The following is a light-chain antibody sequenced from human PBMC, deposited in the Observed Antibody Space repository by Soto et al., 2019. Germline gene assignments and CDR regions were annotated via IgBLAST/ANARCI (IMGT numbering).Light chain of an antibody. CDR3: KPWRTGGDVV. Sequence: QLVLTQSPSASASLGASVKLTCTLSSGHSTYAIAWHQQQPEKGPRYLMKLNSDGRHSKGDGIPDRFSGTSSGAERYLTISSLQSEDEADYYCKPWRTGGDVVFGGGTKRTVL. J-gene: IGLJ2*01. V-gene: IGLV4-69*01. CDR1: SGHSTYA. CDR2: LNSDGRH.